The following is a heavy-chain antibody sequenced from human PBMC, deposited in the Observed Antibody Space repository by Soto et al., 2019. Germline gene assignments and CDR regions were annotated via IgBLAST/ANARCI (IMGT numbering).Heavy chain of an antibody. CDR2: IYYSGST. CDR1: GGSISSSSYY. Sequence: QLQLQESGPGLVKPSETLSLTCTVSGGSISSSSYYWGWIRQPPGKGLEWIGSIYYSGSTYYNPSFKSRVSISADPSKNQFSLRLSSVAAADTAVYYCARRDNYHDSSGHAFDIWGQGTMVTVSS. J-gene: IGHJ3*02. CDR3: ARRDNYHDSSGHAFDI. D-gene: IGHD3-22*01. V-gene: IGHV4-39*01.